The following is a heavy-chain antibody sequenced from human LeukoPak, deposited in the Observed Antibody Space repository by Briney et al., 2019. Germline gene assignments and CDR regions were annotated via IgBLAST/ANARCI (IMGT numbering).Heavy chain of an antibody. CDR2: IYYSGST. CDR3: ARQVTNFGVVRTVYYFDY. V-gene: IGHV4-59*01. Sequence: SETLSLTCTVSGGSISSYYWSWIRQPPGKGLEWIGCIYYSGSTNYNPSLKSRVTISVDTSENQFSLKLSSVTAADTAVYYCARQVTNFGVVRTVYYFDYWGQGTLVTVSS. D-gene: IGHD3-3*01. CDR1: GGSISSYY. J-gene: IGHJ4*02.